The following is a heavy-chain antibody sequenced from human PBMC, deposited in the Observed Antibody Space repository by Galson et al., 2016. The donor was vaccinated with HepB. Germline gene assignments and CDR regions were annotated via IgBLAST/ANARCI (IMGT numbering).Heavy chain of an antibody. D-gene: IGHD1-1*01. CDR2: INNIGSHI. CDR3: SRADDLWALRSAMDV. Sequence: SLRLSCAASGFTFSTYGMNWVRQAPGRGLEWVSHINNIGSHIYYADSLKGRLTISKDNAKNSQHLQMSSLRAEDTAIYCCSRADDLWALRSAMDVWGQGTPVTVSS. J-gene: IGHJ6*02. CDR1: GFTFSTYG. V-gene: IGHV3-21*01.